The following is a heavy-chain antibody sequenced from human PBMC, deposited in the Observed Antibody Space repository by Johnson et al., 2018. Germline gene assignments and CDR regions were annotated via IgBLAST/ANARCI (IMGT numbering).Heavy chain of an antibody. Sequence: QVQLVESGGGVVQPGRSLRLCCAASGFTFSSYGMHWVRQAPGKGLEWVAVISYDGSNKYYADSVKGRFTISRDNSKNTLYLQMNSLRAEDTAVYYCAKEPYQLLSLAYYYGMDVWGQGTTVTVSS. V-gene: IGHV3-30*18. D-gene: IGHD2-2*01. J-gene: IGHJ6*02. CDR3: AKEPYQLLSLAYYYGMDV. CDR1: GFTFSSYG. CDR2: ISYDGSNK.